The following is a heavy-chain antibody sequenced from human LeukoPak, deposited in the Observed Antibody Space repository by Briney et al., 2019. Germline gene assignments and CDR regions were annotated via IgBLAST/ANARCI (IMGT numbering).Heavy chain of an antibody. J-gene: IGHJ6*03. V-gene: IGHV4-39*07. CDR3: ARVRFLEWLPYYMDV. Sequence: SETLSLTCTVSGGSISSSSYYWGWIRQPPGKGLEWIGSIYYSGSTYYNPSLKSRVTISVDTSKNQFSLKLSSVTAADTAVYYCARVRFLEWLPYYMDVWGKGTTVTVSS. CDR1: GGSISSSSYY. CDR2: IYYSGST. D-gene: IGHD3-3*01.